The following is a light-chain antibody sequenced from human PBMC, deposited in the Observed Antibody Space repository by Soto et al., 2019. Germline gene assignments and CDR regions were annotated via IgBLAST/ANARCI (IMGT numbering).Light chain of an antibody. J-gene: IGKJ4*01. CDR2: GAS. CDR1: LGSSS. V-gene: IGKV3-20*01. Sequence: EIVLTQSPGTLSLSPGERATLSCRASLGSSSVVWYQQKPGQGPRLLIFGASSRATGIPDRFIGTGAGTDFTLTITRLEPEDFAVYYCQHYGSSPELTFGGGTKVEI. CDR3: QHYGSSPELT.